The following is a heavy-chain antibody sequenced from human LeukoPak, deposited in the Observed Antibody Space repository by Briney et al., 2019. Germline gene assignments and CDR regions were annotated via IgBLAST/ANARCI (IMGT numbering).Heavy chain of an antibody. CDR1: GGSISSYY. CDR3: ARPSQSSSWYYFVY. V-gene: IGHV4-59*01. D-gene: IGHD6-13*01. J-gene: IGHJ4*02. Sequence: SETLSLTCTVSGGSISSYYWSWIRQPPGKGLEWIGYIYYSGSTNYNPSLKSRVTISVDTSKNQFSLKLSSVTAADTAVYYCARPSQSSSWYYFVYWGQGTLVTVSS. CDR2: IYYSGST.